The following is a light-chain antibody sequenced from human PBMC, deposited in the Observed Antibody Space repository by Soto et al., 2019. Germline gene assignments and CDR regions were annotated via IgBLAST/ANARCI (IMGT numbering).Light chain of an antibody. CDR3: SSYKSSSTLPYV. Sequence: QSALTQPASVSGSPGQSITISCTGTSSYVGGYNLVSWYQRYPDKAPKLMIFDVNTRPSGVSNRFSGSKSGNTASLTISGLQAEDEADYYCSSYKSSSTLPYVFGTGTKVTVL. J-gene: IGLJ1*01. CDR1: SSYVGGYNL. V-gene: IGLV2-14*01. CDR2: DVN.